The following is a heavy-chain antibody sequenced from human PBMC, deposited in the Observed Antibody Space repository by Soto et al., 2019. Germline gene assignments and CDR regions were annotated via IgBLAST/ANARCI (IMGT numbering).Heavy chain of an antibody. CDR3: ARGDSGPRTYFSSPLEV. D-gene: IGHD3-10*01. J-gene: IGHJ6*02. V-gene: IGHV3-30*02. CDR1: GFTFGTYG. CDR2: INFDGTKK. Sequence: PGGSLRLSCATSGFTFGTYGIHWVRQAPGKGLEWVSFINFDGTKKFYADSVKGRVIISRDDSNKRVTLHMSSLTAADTAVYFCARGDSGPRTYFSSPLEVWGQGTTVTVSS.